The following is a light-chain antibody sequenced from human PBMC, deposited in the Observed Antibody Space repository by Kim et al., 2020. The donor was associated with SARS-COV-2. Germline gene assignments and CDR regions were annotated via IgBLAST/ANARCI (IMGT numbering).Light chain of an antibody. CDR3: HSRDSSGNHLV. Sequence: SSELTQDPAVSVALGQTVRITCQGDSLRSYYASWYQQKPGQAPVLVIYGKNNRPSGIPDRFSGSSSGNKASLTITGAQAEDEADYYCHSRDSSGNHLVFG. J-gene: IGLJ3*02. CDR1: SLRSYY. CDR2: GKN. V-gene: IGLV3-19*01.